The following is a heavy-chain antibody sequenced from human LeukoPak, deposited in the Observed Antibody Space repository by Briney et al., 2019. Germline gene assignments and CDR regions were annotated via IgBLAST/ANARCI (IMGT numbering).Heavy chain of an antibody. V-gene: IGHV1-46*01. CDR2: INPSGGST. J-gene: IGHJ4*02. Sequence: GASVKVSCKTYGYTFTSYYIHWVRQAPGQGLEWMGVINPSGGSTGYPQKFQGRVTMTRDTSTSTVYMELSSLRFEDTAVYYCARDRAVAGFRFDYWGQGTLVTVSS. CDR1: GYTFTSYY. D-gene: IGHD6-19*01. CDR3: ARDRAVAGFRFDY.